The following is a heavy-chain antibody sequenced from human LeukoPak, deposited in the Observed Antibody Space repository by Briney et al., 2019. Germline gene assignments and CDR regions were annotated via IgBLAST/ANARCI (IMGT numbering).Heavy chain of an antibody. CDR1: GGSISSSSYY. CDR2: IYYSGIT. J-gene: IGHJ4*02. D-gene: IGHD5-12*01. CDR3: ATWGVATNYFDY. V-gene: IGHV4-39*01. Sequence: SEALSLXCTVSGGSISSSSYYWGWIRQPPGKGLAWIGSIYYSGITYYNPSLKSRVTISVDTSKNQFSLKLSSVTAADTAVYYCATWGVATNYFDYWGQGTLVTVSS.